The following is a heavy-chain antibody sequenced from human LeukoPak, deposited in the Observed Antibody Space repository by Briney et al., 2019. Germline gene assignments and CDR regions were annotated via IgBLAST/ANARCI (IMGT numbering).Heavy chain of an antibody. Sequence: ASVKVSCKASGGTFSSYAIRWVRQAPGQGLEWMGGIIPIFGTANYAQKFQGRVTITADESTSTAYMELSSVRSEDTAVDYCARGDDYGGDYYYYYYMDVWGKGTTVTVSS. CDR3: ARGDDYGGDYYYYYYMDV. V-gene: IGHV1-69*01. J-gene: IGHJ6*03. D-gene: IGHD4-23*01. CDR2: IIPIFGTA. CDR1: GGTFSSYA.